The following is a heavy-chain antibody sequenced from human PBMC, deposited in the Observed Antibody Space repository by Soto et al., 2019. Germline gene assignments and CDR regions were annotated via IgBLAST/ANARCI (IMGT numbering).Heavy chain of an antibody. Sequence: QVQLVESGGGVVQPGRSLRLSCAASGFTFSSYAMHWVRQAPGKGLEWVAVISYDGSNKYYADSVKGRFTISRDNSKNTLYLQMNSLRAEDTAVHYCARDGRQSYLYNWFDPWGQGTLVTVSS. V-gene: IGHV3-30-3*01. CDR2: ISYDGSNK. CDR3: ARDGRQSYLYNWFDP. CDR1: GFTFSSYA. J-gene: IGHJ5*02. D-gene: IGHD3-10*01.